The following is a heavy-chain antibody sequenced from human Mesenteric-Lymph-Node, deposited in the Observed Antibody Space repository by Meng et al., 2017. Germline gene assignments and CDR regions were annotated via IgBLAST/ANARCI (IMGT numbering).Heavy chain of an antibody. CDR3: ARTNYGDYNWFDP. Sequence: QLRESGPGLVKPSQAQSLTCTVSGGSISSGGFYWSWSRKHPGKGLEWIGYIYYSGSTYYNPSLRSRVAISIDTSKNQFSLKLTSVTAADTAVYFCARTNYGDYNWFDPWGQGTLVTVSS. D-gene: IGHD4-17*01. J-gene: IGHJ5*02. CDR1: GGSISSGGFY. V-gene: IGHV4-31*03. CDR2: IYYSGST.